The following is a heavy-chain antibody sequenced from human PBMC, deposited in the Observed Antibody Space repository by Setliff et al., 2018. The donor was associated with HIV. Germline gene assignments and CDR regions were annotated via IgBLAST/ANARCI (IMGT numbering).Heavy chain of an antibody. CDR2: INHSGRT. Sequence: SETLSLTCAVYGGSFTNYFWSWIRQSPGKGLEWIGEINHSGRTKYNPSLKSRVTMSVDTSKNQFSLKLSSVTAADTAVYYCARGLAVGYFDYWGQGTLVTVSS. D-gene: IGHD6-19*01. CDR1: GGSFTNYF. J-gene: IGHJ4*02. V-gene: IGHV4-34*01. CDR3: ARGLAVGYFDY.